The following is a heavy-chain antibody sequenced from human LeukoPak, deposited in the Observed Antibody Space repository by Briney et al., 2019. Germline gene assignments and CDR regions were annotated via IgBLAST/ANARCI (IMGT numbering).Heavy chain of an antibody. CDR1: GFTFSSYS. CDR2: ISSTSGTI. V-gene: IGHV3-48*04. D-gene: IGHD2-2*01. CDR3: ARKLVVPAAISSYDAFDI. J-gene: IGHJ3*02. Sequence: GGSLRLSCAASGFTFSSYSMNWVRQAPGKGLEWVSYISSTSGTIYYADSMKGRFTISRDNAKNSLYLQMNGLRAEDTAVYYCARKLVVPAAISSYDAFDIWGQGTMVTVSS.